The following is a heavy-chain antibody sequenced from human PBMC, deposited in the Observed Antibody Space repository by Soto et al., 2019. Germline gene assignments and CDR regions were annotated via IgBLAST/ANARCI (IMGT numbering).Heavy chain of an antibody. D-gene: IGHD3-10*01. CDR2: IGTPGDT. CDR1: GFTFSSYD. V-gene: IGHV3-13*04. Sequence: EVQLVESGGGLVQPGGSLRLSCAPSGFTFSSYDMHWVRQTTGKRLEWVSAIGTPGDTYYTGSVKGRFTISRENAKNSLYLEMNSLRAGDTAVYYCARARGGEWFGKQLSWGQGIMVTVSS. J-gene: IGHJ4*02. CDR3: ARARGGEWFGKQLS.